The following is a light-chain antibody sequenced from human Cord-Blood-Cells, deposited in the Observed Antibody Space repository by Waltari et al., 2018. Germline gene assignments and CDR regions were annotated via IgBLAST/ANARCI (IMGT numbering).Light chain of an antibody. V-gene: IGLV2-11*01. CDR3: CSYAGSYTFYV. CDR2: DVS. Sequence: QSALTQPRSVSGSPGQSVTISCTGTSSDVGGYNYVSWYQQHPGKAPKLMIYDVSKRPSWVPDRFSGSKSGNPASLTISGLQAEDEADYYCCSYAGSYTFYVFGTGTKVTVL. J-gene: IGLJ1*01. CDR1: SSDVGGYNY.